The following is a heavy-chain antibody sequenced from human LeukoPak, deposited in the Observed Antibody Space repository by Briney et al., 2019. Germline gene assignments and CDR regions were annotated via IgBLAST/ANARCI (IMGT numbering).Heavy chain of an antibody. CDR3: ARDRMGAIMYFDV. Sequence: VGSLRLSCAASGFTFSSYAMSWVRQAPGKGLEWVSAISGSGGSTYYADSVKGRFTISRDNSRDRLYLETNSLRAEDTAVYYCARDRMGAIMYFDVWGRGTLVSASS. V-gene: IGHV3-23*01. CDR2: ISGSGGST. CDR1: GFTFSSYA. D-gene: IGHD3-10*01. J-gene: IGHJ2*01.